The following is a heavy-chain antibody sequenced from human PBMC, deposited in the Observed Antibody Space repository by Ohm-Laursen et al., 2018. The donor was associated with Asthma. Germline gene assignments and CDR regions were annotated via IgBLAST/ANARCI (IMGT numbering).Heavy chain of an antibody. Sequence: GSLRLSCTASGFTFSSYAMSWVRQAPGKGLEWVSAISGSGGSTYYADSVKGRFTISRDNSKNTLYLQMNSLRAEDTAVYYCAKDHGLRPVGMDVWGQGTTVTVSS. J-gene: IGHJ6*02. CDR2: ISGSGGST. CDR3: AKDHGLRPVGMDV. D-gene: IGHD2-8*01. CDR1: GFTFSSYA. V-gene: IGHV3-23*01.